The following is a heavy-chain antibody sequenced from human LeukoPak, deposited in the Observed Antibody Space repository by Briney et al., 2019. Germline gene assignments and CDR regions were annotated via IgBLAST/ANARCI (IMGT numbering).Heavy chain of an antibody. CDR3: AKGGVYDILTGDFDY. J-gene: IGHJ4*02. CDR2: ISYDGSNK. V-gene: IGHV3-30*18. Sequence: GRSLRLSCAASGFTFSSYGMHWVRQAPGKGLEWVAVISYDGSNKYYADSVKGRFTISRDNSKNTLYLQMNSLRAEDTAAYYCAKGGVYDILTGDFDYWGQGTLVTVSS. CDR1: GFTFSSYG. D-gene: IGHD3-9*01.